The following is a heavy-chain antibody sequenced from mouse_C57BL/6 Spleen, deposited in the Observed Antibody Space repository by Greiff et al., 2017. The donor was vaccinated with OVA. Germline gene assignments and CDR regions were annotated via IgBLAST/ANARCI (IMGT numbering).Heavy chain of an antibody. CDR3: ARGNYYYGSSSFDY. D-gene: IGHD1-1*01. J-gene: IGHJ2*01. CDR1: GYTFTDYY. CDR2: INPNNGGT. V-gene: IGHV1-26*01. Sequence: VQLQQSGPELVKPGASVKISCKASGYTFTDYYMNWVKQSHGKSLEWIGDINPNNGGTSYNQKFKGKATLTVDKSSSTAYMELRSLTSEDSAVYYCARGNYYYGSSSFDYWGQGTTLTVSS.